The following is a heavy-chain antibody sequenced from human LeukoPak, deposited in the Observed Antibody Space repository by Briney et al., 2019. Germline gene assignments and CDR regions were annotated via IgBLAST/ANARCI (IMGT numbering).Heavy chain of an antibody. J-gene: IGHJ3*02. CDR1: GGSISSYY. CDR3: ARPRIAARMDAFDI. CDR2: IYYSGST. D-gene: IGHD6-13*01. Sequence: SETLSLTCTVSGGSISSYYWSWIRQPPPKGLEWIGYIYYSGSTNYNPSLKSRVTISVDTSKNQFSLKLSSVTAADTAVCYCARPRIAARMDAFDIWGQGTMVTVSS. V-gene: IGHV4-59*08.